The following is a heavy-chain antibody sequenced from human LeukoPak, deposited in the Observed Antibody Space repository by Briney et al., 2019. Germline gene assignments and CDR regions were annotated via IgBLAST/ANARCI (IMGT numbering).Heavy chain of an antibody. J-gene: IGHJ6*03. CDR2: MSYDGTHT. V-gene: IGHV3-30*02. Sequence: GGSLRLSCATSGFFFTTYRMHWVRRAPGKGLEWLTSMSYDGTHTNYADSVKGRFTISRDTSKNTLYLQMNSLRPDDTAVYYCTKDRGSTRYYYYMDVWGKGTTVTVSS. CDR3: TKDRGSTRYYYYMDV. D-gene: IGHD2-2*01. CDR1: GFFFTTYR.